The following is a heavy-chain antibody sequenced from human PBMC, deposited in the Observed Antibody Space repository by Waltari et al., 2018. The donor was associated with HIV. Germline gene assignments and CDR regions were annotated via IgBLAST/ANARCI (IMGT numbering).Heavy chain of an antibody. V-gene: IGHV4-34*01. CDR3: AGGHSAILYGLDV. J-gene: IGHJ6*02. D-gene: IGHD3-10*01. CDR1: GGSFGGKF. Sequence: QVQLQQWGAGLFKTSETLSLHCAVSGGSFGGKFWTWIRQPPGKGLEWIGEINDRGTTNYNPSLKGRGTLSVDTSKNHFSLKLTSVTAADTAVYYCAGGHSAILYGLDVWGQGTTVTVSS. CDR2: INDRGTT.